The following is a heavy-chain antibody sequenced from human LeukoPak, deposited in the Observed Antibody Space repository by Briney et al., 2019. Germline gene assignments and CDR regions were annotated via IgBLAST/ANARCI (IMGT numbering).Heavy chain of an antibody. CDR2: INAGNGNT. Sequence: GASVKVSCKASGYTFTSYAMHWVRQAPGQRLEWMGWINAGNGNTKYSQKFQGRVTITRDTSASTAYMELSSLRSEDTAVYYCARDIANYYDSSGLFRSFDYWGQGTLVTVSS. V-gene: IGHV1-3*01. D-gene: IGHD3-22*01. CDR3: ARDIANYYDSSGLFRSFDY. CDR1: GYTFTSYA. J-gene: IGHJ4*02.